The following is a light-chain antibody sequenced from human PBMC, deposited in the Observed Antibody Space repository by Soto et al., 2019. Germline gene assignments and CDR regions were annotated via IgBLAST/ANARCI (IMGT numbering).Light chain of an antibody. J-gene: IGLJ1*01. V-gene: IGLV1-40*01. CDR1: SSNIGAGYD. Sequence: QSVLTQPPSVSGAPGQRVTISCTGSSSNIGAGYDVHWYQQLPGTAPKLLIYDNSNRPSGVPDRFSGSKSGTSASLAITGLQAEDEADYFCQSYDISLTGYVFGTGTKLTV. CDR3: QSYDISLTGYV. CDR2: DNS.